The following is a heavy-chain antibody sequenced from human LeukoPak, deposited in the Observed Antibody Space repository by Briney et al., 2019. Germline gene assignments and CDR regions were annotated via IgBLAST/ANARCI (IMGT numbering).Heavy chain of an antibody. CDR1: GFTFSSYA. CDR3: ARDQGPYSSSTFFDY. V-gene: IGHV3-30*04. D-gene: IGHD6-13*01. Sequence: PGRSLRLSCAAPGFTFSSYAMHWVRQAPGKGLGWVAVISYDGSNKYYADSVKGRFTISRDNSKNTLYLQMNSLRAEDTAVYYCARDQGPYSSSTFFDYWGQGTLVTVSS. J-gene: IGHJ4*02. CDR2: ISYDGSNK.